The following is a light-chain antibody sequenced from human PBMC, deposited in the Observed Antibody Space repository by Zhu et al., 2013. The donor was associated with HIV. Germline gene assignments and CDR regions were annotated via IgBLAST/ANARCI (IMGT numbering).Light chain of an antibody. V-gene: IGLV1-51*01. J-gene: IGLJ1*01. CDR2: DNY. CDR1: SSNIGNNY. Sequence: QSVLTQTPSVSAAPGQKVTISCSGSSSNIGNNYVSWYQQLPGTVPKLLIYDNYKRPSGIPDRFSGSYSGTSATLDITGLQTGDEADYYCGTWDYSLHAYVFGPGTKVTVL. CDR3: GTWDYSLHAYV.